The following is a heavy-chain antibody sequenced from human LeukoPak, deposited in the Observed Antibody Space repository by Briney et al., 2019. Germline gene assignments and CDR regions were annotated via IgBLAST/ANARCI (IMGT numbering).Heavy chain of an antibody. Sequence: HPGGSLRLSCAASGFTFSSYAMSWVRQAPGKGLGWVSAISGSGGSTYYADSVKGRFTISRDNSKNTLYLQMNSLRGEDTAVYYCAADGGAAPFDPWGQGTLVTVSS. CDR1: GFTFSSYA. CDR3: AADGGAAPFDP. D-gene: IGHD3-3*01. J-gene: IGHJ5*02. V-gene: IGHV3-23*01. CDR2: ISGSGGST.